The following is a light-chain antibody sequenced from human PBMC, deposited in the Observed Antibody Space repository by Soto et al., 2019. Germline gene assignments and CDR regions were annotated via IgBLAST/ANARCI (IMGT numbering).Light chain of an antibody. V-gene: IGKV1-5*03. CDR2: KAS. CDR1: QSVDTW. J-gene: IGKJ1*01. CDR3: QHYNDYSRM. Sequence: DIQMTQSPSTLSASIGDRVTITCRASQSVDTWLAWYQQKPGKAPKLLIYKASSLQTGVPSRFSGSGSGTEFTPTISSLQPDDSATYYCQHYNDYSRMFGQGTKVEIK.